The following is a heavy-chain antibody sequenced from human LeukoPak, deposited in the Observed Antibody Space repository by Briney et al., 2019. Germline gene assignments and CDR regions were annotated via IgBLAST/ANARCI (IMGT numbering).Heavy chain of an antibody. D-gene: IGHD3-10*01. CDR1: GYIFTHNW. CDR3: ARQTRDGSGSRGYFFDF. J-gene: IGHJ4*02. Sequence: GESLNISCQGSGYIFTHNWIGWVRQKPGKGLEWMGIIYPGDSDTRYSPSFEGQVTISVDKSSSTAYLQWSRLKASDTAIYYCARQTRDGSGSRGYFFDFWGQGTLVTVSS. CDR2: IYPGDSDT. V-gene: IGHV5-51*01.